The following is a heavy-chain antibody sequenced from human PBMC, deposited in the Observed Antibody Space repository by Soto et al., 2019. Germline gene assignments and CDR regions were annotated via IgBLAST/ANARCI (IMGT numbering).Heavy chain of an antibody. V-gene: IGHV3-11*06. D-gene: IGHD1-26*01. J-gene: IGHJ4*02. Sequence: GGSLRLSCASSGFTFIDYYMSWIRQAPGKGLEWVSYISSSSSDTNYADSVRGRFTISRDNAKNSLYLQMNGLRAEDTAVYYCVRDIARVGDTYYYDYWGQGALVTVSS. CDR2: ISSSSSDT. CDR3: VRDIARVGDTYYYDY. CDR1: GFTFIDYY.